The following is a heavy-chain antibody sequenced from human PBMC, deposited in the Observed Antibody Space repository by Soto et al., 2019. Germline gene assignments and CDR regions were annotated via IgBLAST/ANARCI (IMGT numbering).Heavy chain of an antibody. CDR1: GFTISTYA. CDR2: RDRGIGDIT. CDR3: AKDRGHNSGYPILDN. J-gene: IGHJ4*02. V-gene: IGHV3-23*01. D-gene: IGHD6-19*01. Sequence: EVQLLESGGGLAQPGGSLRLSCSASGFTISTYAMSWVRQAPGKGLECVSMLRDRGIGDITYYTDAVEGWVTISRDNSKNTLYLQMNSLRVEDTGVYYCAKDRGHNSGYPILDNWGQGTLVTVSS.